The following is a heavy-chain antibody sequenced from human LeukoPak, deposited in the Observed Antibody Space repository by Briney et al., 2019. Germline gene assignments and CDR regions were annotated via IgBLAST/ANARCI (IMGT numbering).Heavy chain of an antibody. Sequence: GASVKVSCKVSVYSLTALSMHWVRQTLGKRLERMAPFDPGDAEAIYAQKFQGRVTLTEDTSTDTAYMELTSLRADDKAVYYCARDRVVAANIRGWFDPWGQGTLVTVSS. J-gene: IGHJ5*02. V-gene: IGHV1-24*01. D-gene: IGHD2-15*01. CDR2: FDPGDAEA. CDR3: ARDRVVAANIRGWFDP. CDR1: VYSLTALS.